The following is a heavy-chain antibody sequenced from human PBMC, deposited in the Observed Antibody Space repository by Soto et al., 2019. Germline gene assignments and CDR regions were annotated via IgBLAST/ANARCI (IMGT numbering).Heavy chain of an antibody. J-gene: IGHJ6*02. CDR1: GFTFISYA. V-gene: IGHV3-23*01. Sequence: EVQLLESGGGLVQPGGSLRLSCAASGFTFISYAMSWVRQAPGKGLEWVSTFSTSAGSTYYADSVKGRFTISSDNSKNTVYMQMNSLRAEDTAVYYCARRTGGSGMDVWGQGTTVTVSS. D-gene: IGHD3-10*01. CDR2: FSTSAGST. CDR3: ARRTGGSGMDV.